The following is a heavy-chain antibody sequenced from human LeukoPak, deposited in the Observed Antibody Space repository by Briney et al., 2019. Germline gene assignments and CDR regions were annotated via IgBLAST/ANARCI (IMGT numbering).Heavy chain of an antibody. CDR3: ARVDRGYTYGYNALDI. CDR1: GFTFSSYA. D-gene: IGHD5-18*01. Sequence: GGSLRLSCAASGFTFSSYAMHWVRKAPGKGLEWVAVISYDGSNKYYADSVKGRFTISRDNSKNTLYLQMNSLRAEDTAVYYCARVDRGYTYGYNALDIWGQGTMVTVSS. J-gene: IGHJ3*02. V-gene: IGHV3-30*04. CDR2: ISYDGSNK.